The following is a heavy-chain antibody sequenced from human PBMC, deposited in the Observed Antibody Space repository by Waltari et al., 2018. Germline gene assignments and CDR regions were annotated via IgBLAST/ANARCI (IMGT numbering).Heavy chain of an antibody. CDR1: GGSISSGGYS. J-gene: IGHJ3*02. V-gene: IGHV4-30-2*01. CDR2: IYHSGST. CDR3: ARGTYYYDSSGHDDAFDI. Sequence: QLQLQESGSGLVKPSQTLSLTCAVSGGSISSGGYSWSWIRQPPGKGLEWIGYIYHSGSTYYNPSLKSRVTISVDRSKNQFSLKLSSVTAADTAVYYCARGTYYYDSSGHDDAFDIWGQGAMVTVS. D-gene: IGHD3-22*01.